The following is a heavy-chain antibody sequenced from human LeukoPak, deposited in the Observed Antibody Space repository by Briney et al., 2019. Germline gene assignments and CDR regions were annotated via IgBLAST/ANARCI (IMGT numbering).Heavy chain of an antibody. CDR2: IYPGDSDT. CDR3: ARQGEEWELLFPWFDP. CDR1: GYSFTSYW. J-gene: IGHJ5*02. Sequence: PGESLKISCKGSGYSFTSYWIGWVRQMPGKGLEWMGIIYPGDSDTRYSPSFQGQVTISADKSISTAYLQWSSLKASDTAMYYCARQGEEWELLFPWFDPWGQGTLVTASS. V-gene: IGHV5-51*01. D-gene: IGHD1-26*01.